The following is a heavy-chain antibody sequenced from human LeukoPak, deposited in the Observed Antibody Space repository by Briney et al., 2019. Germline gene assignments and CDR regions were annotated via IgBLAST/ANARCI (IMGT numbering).Heavy chain of an antibody. J-gene: IGHJ2*01. CDR1: AVSISSGNFY. CDR2: VYSTGNT. D-gene: IGHD6-19*01. CDR3: ARTLWYSSGWYGGYFDL. V-gene: IGHV4-61*09. Sequence: SETLSLTCTVSAVSISSGNFYWSWIRQSAGKELEWIGHVYSTGNTKYNPSLKSRVTISADTSKNQFSLKLTSVTAADTAVYYCARTLWYSSGWYGGYFDLWGRGTLVTVSS.